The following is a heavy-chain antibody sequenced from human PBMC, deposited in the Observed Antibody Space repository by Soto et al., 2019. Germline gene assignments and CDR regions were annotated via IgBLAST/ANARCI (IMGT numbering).Heavy chain of an antibody. J-gene: IGHJ4*02. CDR3: ARGDSHSSGYLIVGVQTQ. V-gene: IGHV4-59*01. D-gene: IGHD3-22*01. CDR1: GGSISTNY. Sequence: SETLSLTCTVSGGSISTNYWSWIRQPPGKGLEWIGYSYNSGSSNYNPSLKSRVTISVDTSKNHFSLQLASVTDADTAAYYCARGDSHSSGYLIVGVQTQGGQGTLDTVSS. CDR2: SYNSGSS.